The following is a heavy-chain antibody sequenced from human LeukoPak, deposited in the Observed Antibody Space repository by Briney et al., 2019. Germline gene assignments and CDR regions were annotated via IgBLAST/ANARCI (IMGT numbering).Heavy chain of an antibody. Sequence: PGGSLRLSCAASGFTVSSNYMSWVHQAPGKGLEWVSVIYSGGSTYYADSVKGRFTISRDNSRNTLYLQMNSLRAEDTAVYYCASGVLRYFDWLFPPLDYWGQGTLVTVSS. CDR1: GFTVSSNY. CDR2: IYSGGST. V-gene: IGHV3-53*01. CDR3: ASGVLRYFDWLFPPLDY. J-gene: IGHJ4*02. D-gene: IGHD3-9*01.